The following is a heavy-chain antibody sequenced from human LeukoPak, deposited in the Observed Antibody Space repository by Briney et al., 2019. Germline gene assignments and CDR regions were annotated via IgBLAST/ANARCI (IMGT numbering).Heavy chain of an antibody. J-gene: IGHJ4*02. V-gene: IGHV3-23*01. CDR3: AKLWGPGDS. D-gene: IGHD2-21*01. Sequence: GGSLRLSCAASGFTFSSYGMSWVRQAPGKGLEWVSGISGSGGSTYYADSVKGRFTISRGISKNTLYLQMNSLRAEDTAVYYCAKLWGPGDSWGQGTLVTVSS. CDR2: ISGSGGST. CDR1: GFTFSSYG.